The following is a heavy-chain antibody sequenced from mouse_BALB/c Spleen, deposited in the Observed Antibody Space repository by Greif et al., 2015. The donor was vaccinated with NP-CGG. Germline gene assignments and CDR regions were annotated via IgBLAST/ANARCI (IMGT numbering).Heavy chain of an antibody. Sequence: VQLVESGGGLVQPGGSLRLSCATSGFTFTDYYMSWVRQPPGKALEWLGFIRNKANGYTTEYSASVKGRFTISRDNSQSILYLQMNTLRAEDSATYYCARGDGYYWFAYWGQGTLVTVSA. D-gene: IGHD2-3*01. CDR2: IRNKANGYTT. J-gene: IGHJ3*01. V-gene: IGHV7-3*02. CDR3: ARGDGYYWFAY. CDR1: GFTFTDYY.